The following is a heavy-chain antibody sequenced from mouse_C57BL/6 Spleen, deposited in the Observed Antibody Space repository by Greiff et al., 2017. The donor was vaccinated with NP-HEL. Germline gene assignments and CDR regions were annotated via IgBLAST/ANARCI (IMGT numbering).Heavy chain of an antibody. J-gene: IGHJ3*01. V-gene: IGHV1-76*01. CDR2: IYPGSGNT. CDR1: GYTFTDYY. CDR3: ARYGYGSSPWFAY. D-gene: IGHD1-1*01. Sequence: QVQLKESGAELVRPGASVKLSCKASGYTFTDYYINWVKQRPGQGLEWIARIYPGSGNTYYNEKFKGKATLTAEKSSSTAYMQLSSLTSEDSAVYFCARYGYGSSPWFAYWGQGTLVTVSA.